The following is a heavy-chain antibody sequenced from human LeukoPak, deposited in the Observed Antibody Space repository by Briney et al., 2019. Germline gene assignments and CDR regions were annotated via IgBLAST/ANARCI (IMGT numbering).Heavy chain of an antibody. CDR1: GFTFSDYN. J-gene: IGHJ3*02. D-gene: IGHD6-19*01. CDR3: AREEPKDSSGWVPGAFDI. V-gene: IGHV3-11*01. Sequence: GGSLRLSCAASGFTFSDYNMRWIRQAPGKGLEWVSSISRSGSTKYYADSVKGRFTISRDNAKNSLFLQMNSLRSDDTAVYYCAREEPKDSSGWVPGAFDIWGQGTMVTVSS. CDR2: ISRSGSTK.